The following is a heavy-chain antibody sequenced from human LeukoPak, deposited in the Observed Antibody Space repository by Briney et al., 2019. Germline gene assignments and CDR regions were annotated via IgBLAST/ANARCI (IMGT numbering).Heavy chain of an antibody. CDR3: ARTPPEGTTGFDY. J-gene: IGHJ4*02. V-gene: IGHV1-8*03. D-gene: IGHD1-1*01. CDR2: MNPNSGNT. Sequence: ASVKVSCKASGYTFTNYDINWVRQATGQGLEWMGWMNPNSGNTGYAQKFQGRVTITRDTSISTAYMELSSLRSEDTAVYYCARTPPEGTTGFDYWGQGTLVTVSS. CDR1: GYTFTNYD.